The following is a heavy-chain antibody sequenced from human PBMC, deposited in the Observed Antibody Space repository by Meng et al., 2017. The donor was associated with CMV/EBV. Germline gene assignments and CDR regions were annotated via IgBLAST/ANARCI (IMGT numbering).Heavy chain of an antibody. CDR2: IYYSGST. CDR3: ARGTEDYDFWLDY. J-gene: IGHJ4*02. V-gene: IGHV4-59*01. Sequence: GSLRLSCTVSGGSISSYYWSWIRQPPGKGLEWIGYIYYSGSTNYTPSLKSRVTISVDTSKNQFSLKLSSVTAADTAVYYCARGTEDYDFWLDYWGQGTLVTVSS. D-gene: IGHD3-3*01. CDR1: GGSISSYY.